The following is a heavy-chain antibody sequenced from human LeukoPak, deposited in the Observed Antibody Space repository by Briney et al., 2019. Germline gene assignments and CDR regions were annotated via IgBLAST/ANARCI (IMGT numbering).Heavy chain of an antibody. CDR1: GFTFSSYS. V-gene: IGHV3-21*01. CDR3: ARDLAGYSSGWSDY. J-gene: IGHJ4*02. Sequence: PGRSLRLSCAASGFTFSSYSMNWVRQAPGKWLEWVSSISSISSYLYYADSVKGRFTISRDHPTNSLYLQMNSLRAEDTAVYYCARDLAGYSSGWSDYWGQGTLVTVPS. D-gene: IGHD6-19*01. CDR2: ISSISSYL.